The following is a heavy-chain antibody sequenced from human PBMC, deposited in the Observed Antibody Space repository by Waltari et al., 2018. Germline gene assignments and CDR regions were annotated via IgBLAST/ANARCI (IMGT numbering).Heavy chain of an antibody. J-gene: IGHJ2*01. D-gene: IGHD2-2*01. CDR3: ARGRCSSTSCRRGYWYFDL. V-gene: IGHV1-8*03. Sequence: QVQLVQSGAEVKKPGASVKVSCKASGYTFTSYDINWVRQATGQGLEWMGWMNPNSGNTGYAQKFQGRVTITRNTSISTAYMELSSLRSEDTAVYYCARGRCSSTSCRRGYWYFDLWGSGTLVTVSS. CDR2: MNPNSGNT. CDR1: GYTFTSYD.